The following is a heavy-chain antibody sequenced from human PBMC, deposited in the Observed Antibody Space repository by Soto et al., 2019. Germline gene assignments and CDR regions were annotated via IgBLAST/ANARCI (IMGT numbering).Heavy chain of an antibody. Sequence: GESLKISCKGSGYSFTSYWISWVRQMPGKGLEWMGRIDPSDSYTNYSPSFQGHVAISADKSIGTAYLQWSSLKASDTAMYYCARPFYDSSGYPFDYWGQGTLVTVSS. CDR3: ARPFYDSSGYPFDY. J-gene: IGHJ4*02. D-gene: IGHD3-22*01. CDR1: GYSFTSYW. V-gene: IGHV5-10-1*01. CDR2: IDPSDSYT.